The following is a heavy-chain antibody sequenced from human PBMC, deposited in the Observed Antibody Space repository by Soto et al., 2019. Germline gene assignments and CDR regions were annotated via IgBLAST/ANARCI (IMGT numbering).Heavy chain of an antibody. V-gene: IGHV1-18*04. CDR3: ARVMTTFGVIRKGPDH. D-gene: IGHD3-3*01. CDR1: GYPFTTYG. J-gene: IGHJ4*02. CDR2: ISTYNGDT. Sequence: ASVKVSCKASGYPFTTYGISWVRQAPGQGLEWMGWISTYNGDTEYPQSLQGRVTMTRDTSTATAYMELRSLRSDDTAVYYCARVMTTFGVIRKGPDHWGQGTLVTVSS.